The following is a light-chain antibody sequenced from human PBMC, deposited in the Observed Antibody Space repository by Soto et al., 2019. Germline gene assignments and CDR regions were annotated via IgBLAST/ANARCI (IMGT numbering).Light chain of an antibody. CDR3: QQYGSSLFT. CDR1: HSVSSSY. J-gene: IGKJ3*01. V-gene: IGKV3-20*01. Sequence: VLTHSQGTLFLSPGERATLSCRASHSVSSSYLAWYQQKPGQAPRLLIYGASSRATGIPDRFSGSGSGTDFTLTISRLEPEDIAVYYCQQYGSSLFTFGPGTKVDIK. CDR2: GAS.